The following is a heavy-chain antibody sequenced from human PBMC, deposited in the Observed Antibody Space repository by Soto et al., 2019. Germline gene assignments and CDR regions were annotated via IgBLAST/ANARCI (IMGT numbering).Heavy chain of an antibody. CDR3: ARDLRLGDTAMVTGDY. V-gene: IGHV1-69*01. D-gene: IGHD5-18*01. J-gene: IGHJ4*02. CDR1: GGTFSSYA. CDR2: IIPIFGTA. Sequence: QVQLVQSGAEVKKPGSSVKVSCKASGGTFSSYAISWVRQAPGQGLEWMGGIIPIFGTANYAQKFQGRVTITADESTSTAYMELSSLRSEATAVYYCARDLRLGDTAMVTGDYWGQGTLVTVSS.